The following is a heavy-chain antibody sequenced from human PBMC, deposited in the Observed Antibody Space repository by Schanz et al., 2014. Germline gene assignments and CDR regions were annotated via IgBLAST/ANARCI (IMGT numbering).Heavy chain of an antibody. V-gene: IGHV1-69*02. CDR3: ARGYGDSPTDF. D-gene: IGHD4-17*01. CDR2: IIPILGIA. J-gene: IGHJ4*02. CDR1: GYTFNNYT. Sequence: QALQVQSGSELKKPGTSVKVSCKASGYTFNNYTYVMIWVRQAPGQGLEWMGWIIPILGIANYAQKFQGRVTITADRSTSTAYMELSSLRSEDTAVYYCARGYGDSPTDFWGQGTLVTVSS.